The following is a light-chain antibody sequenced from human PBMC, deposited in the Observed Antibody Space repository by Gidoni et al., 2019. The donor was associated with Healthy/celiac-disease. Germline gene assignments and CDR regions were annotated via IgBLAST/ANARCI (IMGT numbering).Light chain of an antibody. J-gene: IGKJ3*01. V-gene: IGKV1-39*01. CDR1: QSISSY. CDR3: QQSYSTLT. CDR2: AAS. Sequence: DIQMTQAPSSLSASVGDRVTITCRASQSISSYLYWYQQKPGKAPKLLIYAASSLQRGVPSRFSGSGSGTDFTLTISSLQPEDFATYYCQQSYSTLTFGPGTKVDIK.